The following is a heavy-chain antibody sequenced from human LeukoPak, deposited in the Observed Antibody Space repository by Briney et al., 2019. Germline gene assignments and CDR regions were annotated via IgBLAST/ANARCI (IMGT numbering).Heavy chain of an antibody. J-gene: IGHJ4*02. CDR1: GLTVSSNH. D-gene: IGHD1-1*01. Sequence: QPGGSLRLSCAASGLTVSSNHMSWVRQAPGKGLEWVSVIYSGGSTDYADSVKGRFTISRDNLKNTLYLQMNSLRAEDTAVYYCARGPAGYNWGQGTLVTFSS. CDR3: ARGPAGYN. V-gene: IGHV3-53*01. CDR2: IYSGGST.